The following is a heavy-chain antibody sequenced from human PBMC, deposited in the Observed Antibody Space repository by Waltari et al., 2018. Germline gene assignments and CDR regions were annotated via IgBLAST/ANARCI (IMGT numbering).Heavy chain of an antibody. J-gene: IGHJ4*02. CDR3: ARHFGVGISADY. Sequence: EVQLVQSGAEVRKPGLSLKISCTWSGYSSPRYWIGWVRQMSGKGLDWMAMIYASDSDTTYRPYFQGQVNMSVDKSTSTAYLEWSSLKAADTAIYYCARHFGVGISADYGGQGTQVTVSS. CDR2: IYASDSDT. D-gene: IGHD3-3*01. V-gene: IGHV5-51*01. CDR1: GYSSPRYW.